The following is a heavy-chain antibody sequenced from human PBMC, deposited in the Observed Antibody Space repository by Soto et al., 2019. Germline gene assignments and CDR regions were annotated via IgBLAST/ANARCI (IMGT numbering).Heavy chain of an antibody. CDR1: GFTFSSYW. D-gene: IGHD3-3*01. V-gene: IGHV3-74*01. CDR2: INSDGSST. J-gene: IGHJ6*03. Sequence: GGSLRLSCAASGFTFSSYWMHWVRQAPGKGLVWVSRINSDGSSTSYADSVKGRFTISRDNAKNTLYLQMNSLRAEDTAVYYCARDGDFWSGYFPNVMQYYYYYYYMDVWGKGTTVTVSS. CDR3: ARDGDFWSGYFPNVMQYYYYYYYMDV.